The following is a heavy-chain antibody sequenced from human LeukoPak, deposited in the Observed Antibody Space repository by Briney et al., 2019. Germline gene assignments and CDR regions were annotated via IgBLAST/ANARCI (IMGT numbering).Heavy chain of an antibody. CDR1: GGSISSGGYY. CDR2: IYYSGGT. J-gene: IGHJ4*02. V-gene: IGHV4-31*03. CDR3: ARDTWDYGDAY. D-gene: IGHD4-17*01. Sequence: SETLSLTCTVSGGSISSGGYYWSWIRQHPGKGLEWIGYIYYSGGTYYNPSLKSRVTISVDTSKNQFSLKLSSVTAADTAVYYCARDTWDYGDAYWGQGTLVTVSS.